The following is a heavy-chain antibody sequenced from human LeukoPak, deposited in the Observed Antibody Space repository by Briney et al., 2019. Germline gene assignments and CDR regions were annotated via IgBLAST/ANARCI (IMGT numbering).Heavy chain of an antibody. D-gene: IGHD2-2*01. V-gene: IGHV1-69*04. J-gene: IGHJ6*02. CDR2: IIPILGIA. CDR3: ARVPIVVVPAATDYYYYGMDV. Sequence: GASVKVSCKASGGTFSSYAISWVRQAPGQGLEWMGRIIPILGIANYAQKFQGRVTITADKSTSTAYMELSSLRSEDTAVYYCARVPIVVVPAATDYYYYGMDVWGQGTTVTVSS. CDR1: GGTFSSYA.